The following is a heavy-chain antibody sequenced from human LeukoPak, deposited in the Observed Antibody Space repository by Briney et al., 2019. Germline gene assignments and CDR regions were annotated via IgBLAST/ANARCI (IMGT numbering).Heavy chain of an antibody. J-gene: IGHJ4*02. CDR2: ISSSSTI. Sequence: PGGSLRLSCAASGFTFSSYSMNWVRQAPGKGLEWVSYISSSSTIYYADSVKGRFTISRDNAKNSLYLQMNSLRAEDTAVYYCARNVDYFDYWGQGTLVTVSS. CDR3: ARNVDYFDY. CDR1: GFTFSSYS. V-gene: IGHV3-48*01.